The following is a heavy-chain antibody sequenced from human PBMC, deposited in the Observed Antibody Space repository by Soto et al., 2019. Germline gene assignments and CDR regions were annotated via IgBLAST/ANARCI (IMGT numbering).Heavy chain of an antibody. J-gene: IGHJ6*02. D-gene: IGHD6-6*01. CDR2: IIPIFGTA. Sequence: GASVKVSCKASGGTFSSYAISWVRQAPGQGLEWMGGIIPIFGTADYAQKFQGRVTITADESTSTAYMELSSLKASDTAMYYCARLSDPAARPEFYYYGMDVWGQGTTVTVSS. V-gene: IGHV1-69*13. CDR1: GGTFSSYA. CDR3: ARLSDPAARPEFYYYGMDV.